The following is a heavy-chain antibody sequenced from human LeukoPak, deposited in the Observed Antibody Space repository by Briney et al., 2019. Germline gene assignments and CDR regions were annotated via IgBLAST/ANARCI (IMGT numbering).Heavy chain of an antibody. V-gene: IGHV3-30*18. CDR3: AELGITMIGGV. CDR2: ISYDGSNK. D-gene: IGHD3-10*02. CDR1: GFTFSSYG. J-gene: IGHJ6*04. Sequence: GGSLRLSCAASGFTFSSYGMHWVRQAPGKGLEWVAVISYDGSNKYYADSVKGRFTISRDNSKNTLFLQMNSLTADDTAVYYCAELGITMIGGVWGKGTTVTISS.